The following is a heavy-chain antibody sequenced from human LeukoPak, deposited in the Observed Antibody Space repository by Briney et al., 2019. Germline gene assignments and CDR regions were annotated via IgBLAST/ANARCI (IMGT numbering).Heavy chain of an antibody. D-gene: IGHD4-17*01. Sequence: SETLSLTCTVSGGSISSYYWSWIRQPPGKGLEWIGYIYYSGSTNYNPSLKSRVTISVDTSKNQFSLKLSSVTAADTAVYYCARHSDYGDYVLNWFDPWGQGTLVTVSS. CDR2: IYYSGST. CDR1: GGSISSYY. CDR3: ARHSDYGDYVLNWFDP. J-gene: IGHJ5*02. V-gene: IGHV4-59*08.